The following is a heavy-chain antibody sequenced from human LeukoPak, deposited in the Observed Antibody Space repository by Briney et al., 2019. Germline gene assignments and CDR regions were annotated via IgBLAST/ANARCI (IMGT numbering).Heavy chain of an antibody. CDR3: ARASFTNFFCMDV. CDR2: ISRSSSYI. CDR1: GFTFSSYS. J-gene: IGHJ6*03. V-gene: IGHV3-21*01. Sequence: GGSLRLSCAASGFTFSSYSMSWVRQAPGKGLEWVSSISRSSSYIYYADSVKGRFTISRDNAKNSLYLQMNSLRAEDTAVYYCARASFTNFFCMDVWGKGTTVTVSS. D-gene: IGHD3-3*01.